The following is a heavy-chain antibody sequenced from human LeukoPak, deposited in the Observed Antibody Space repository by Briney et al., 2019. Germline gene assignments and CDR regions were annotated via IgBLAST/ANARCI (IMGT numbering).Heavy chain of an antibody. CDR3: ARAGYSGYYYYMDV. CDR1: GFTFDDYG. J-gene: IGHJ6*03. CDR2: LNWNGGST. V-gene: IGHV3-20*04. D-gene: IGHD5-12*01. Sequence: GGSLRLSCAASGFTFDDYGMSWVRQAPGKGLEWVSGLNWNGGSTGYADSVKGRFTISRDNAKNSLYLQMNSLRAEDTALYYCARAGYSGYYYYMDVWGKGTTVTVSS.